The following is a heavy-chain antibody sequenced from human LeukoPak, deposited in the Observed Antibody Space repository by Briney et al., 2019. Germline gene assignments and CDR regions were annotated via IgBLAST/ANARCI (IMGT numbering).Heavy chain of an antibody. CDR1: GFTFNSNA. V-gene: IGHV3-30-3*01. CDR3: AKEGTGIHFDY. D-gene: IGHD1-1*01. J-gene: IGHJ4*02. CDR2: ISYDGGNT. Sequence: PWGSLRLSCAASGFTFNSNAIHWVRQAPGKGLEWVAEISYDGGNTYYADSVKGRFTISRGNSKNTLYLQMNSLRAEDTAVYYCAKEGTGIHFDYWGQGTLVTVSS.